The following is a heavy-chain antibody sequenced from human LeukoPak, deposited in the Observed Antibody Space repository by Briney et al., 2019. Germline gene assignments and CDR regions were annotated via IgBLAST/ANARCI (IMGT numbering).Heavy chain of an antibody. CDR2: IDYSGRT. D-gene: IGHD2-15*01. V-gene: IGHV4-31*03. Sequence: SHTESLPCTVSGHFLRRVGEQWTSSSREPAEGLECNAYIDYSGRTYYNPSLKSRVTISVDTSKNQFSLKLSSVTAADTAVYYCARAIEGGVAATEAQFSYYFDYWGQGTLVTVSS. CDR3: ARAIEGGVAATEAQFSYYFDY. J-gene: IGHJ4*02. CDR1: GHFLRRVGEQ.